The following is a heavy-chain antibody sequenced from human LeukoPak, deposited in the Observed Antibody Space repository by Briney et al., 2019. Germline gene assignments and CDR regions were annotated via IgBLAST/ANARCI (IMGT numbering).Heavy chain of an antibody. CDR2: INPNGGGT. D-gene: IGHD2-2*01. Sequence: ASVKVSCKASEYTFTGYYVHWVRQAPGQGLEWMGRINPNGGGTDYAQKFQGRVTMTRGTSISTAYMELSRLRSDDTAVYYCVRDRAEYCSRANCRAGWFDPWGQGTLVTVSS. V-gene: IGHV1-2*06. CDR1: EYTFTGYY. J-gene: IGHJ5*02. CDR3: VRDRAEYCSRANCRAGWFDP.